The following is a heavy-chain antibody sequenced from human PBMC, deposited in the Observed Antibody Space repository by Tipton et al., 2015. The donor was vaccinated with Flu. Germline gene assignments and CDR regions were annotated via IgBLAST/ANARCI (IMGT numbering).Heavy chain of an antibody. CDR1: GGSISSFY. V-gene: IGHV4-4*08. CDR3: AREKIPNSYYYNSGGYTNYFDS. Sequence: TLSLTCTVSGGSISSFYWNWIRQPPGKGLEWIGYIYYSGKSNYNPSLKSRVTMSVDTSKNQVSLNLSSVTAADTAVYYCAREKIPNSYYYNSGGYTNYFDSWGQGARVTVSS. J-gene: IGHJ4*02. D-gene: IGHD3-22*01. CDR2: IYYSGKS.